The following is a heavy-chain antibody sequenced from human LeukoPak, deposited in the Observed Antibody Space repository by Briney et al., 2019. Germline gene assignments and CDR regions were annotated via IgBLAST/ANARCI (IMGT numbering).Heavy chain of an antibody. D-gene: IGHD2-2*01. Sequence: GGSLRLSCAASGFTFSSYAMHWVRQAPGKGLEWVAVISYDGSNKYYADSVKGRFTISRDNSKNTLYLQMNSLRAEDTAVYYCARGGYQLPPFDYWGRGTLVTVSS. CDR3: ARGGYQLPPFDY. J-gene: IGHJ4*02. V-gene: IGHV3-30-3*01. CDR2: ISYDGSNK. CDR1: GFTFSSYA.